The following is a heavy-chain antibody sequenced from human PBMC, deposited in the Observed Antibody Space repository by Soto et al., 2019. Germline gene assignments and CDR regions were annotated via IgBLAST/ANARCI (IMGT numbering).Heavy chain of an antibody. J-gene: IGHJ3*02. Sequence: SVKVSCKASGGTFSSYAISWVRQAPGQGLEWMGGIIPIFGTANYAQKFQGRVTITADESTSTAYMELSSLRSEDTAVYYCARGLYDSSGYYYEIAFDIWGQGTMVTVSS. V-gene: IGHV1-69*13. CDR2: IIPIFGTA. D-gene: IGHD3-22*01. CDR3: ARGLYDSSGYYYEIAFDI. CDR1: GGTFSSYA.